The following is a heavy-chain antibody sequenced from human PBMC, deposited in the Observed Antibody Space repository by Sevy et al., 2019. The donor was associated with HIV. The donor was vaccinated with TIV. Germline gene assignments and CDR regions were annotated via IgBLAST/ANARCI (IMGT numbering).Heavy chain of an antibody. Sequence: GGSLRLSCAASGFTFSSYSMNWVRQAPGKGLEWVSSISSSSSYIYYEDSVKGRFTISGDNAKSSLYLHMNSLRAEDTAVYYCARDGFYDSPRHGMDVWGQGTTVTVSS. D-gene: IGHD5-12*01. CDR3: ARDGFYDSPRHGMDV. V-gene: IGHV3-21*01. CDR2: ISSSSSYI. J-gene: IGHJ6*02. CDR1: GFTFSSYS.